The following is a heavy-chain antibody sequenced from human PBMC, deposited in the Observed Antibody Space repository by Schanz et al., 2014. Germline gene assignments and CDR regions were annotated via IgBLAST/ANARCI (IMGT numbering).Heavy chain of an antibody. Sequence: EVQLLESGGGLVQPGGSLRLSCVASGFTFSSYAMSWVRQAPGKRLEWVSGISDNGISTYYADSVKGRFSISRENSKSILYLQMNSLRAEDTAVYYCAKAGSGWSTAGYYYWGQGTLVAVSS. D-gene: IGHD6-19*01. J-gene: IGHJ4*02. V-gene: IGHV3-23*01. CDR2: ISDNGIST. CDR3: AKAGSGWSTAGYYY. CDR1: GFTFSSYA.